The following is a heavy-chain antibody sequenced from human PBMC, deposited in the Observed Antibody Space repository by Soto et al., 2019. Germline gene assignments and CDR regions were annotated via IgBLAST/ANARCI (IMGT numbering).Heavy chain of an antibody. CDR3: TRDRGSKTGSPFY. J-gene: IGHJ4*02. CDR2: MSDDGANK. Sequence: QVQVVESGGGVVQPGTSLRLSCAASGFAFSGYALHWVRQAPGKGLEWVAAMSDDGANKYYADSVKGRFTISRDNSKNTLYLQMNSLRPEDTAVYYCTRDRGSKTGSPFYWGQGTLVTVSS. CDR1: GFAFSGYA. D-gene: IGHD3-9*01. V-gene: IGHV3-30-3*01.